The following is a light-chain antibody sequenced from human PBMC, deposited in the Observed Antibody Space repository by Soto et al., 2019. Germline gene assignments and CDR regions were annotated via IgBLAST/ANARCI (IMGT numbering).Light chain of an antibody. V-gene: IGKV3-11*01. Sequence: EIVLTQSPATLSSFPGDRVTLSCRASQSVSSYLAWYQQKPGQAPRLLIYDASNRATGIPARFSGSGSGTDFTLTISSLEPEDFAVYYCQQRSNWPLITFGQGTRLEIK. CDR2: DAS. CDR1: QSVSSY. J-gene: IGKJ5*01. CDR3: QQRSNWPLIT.